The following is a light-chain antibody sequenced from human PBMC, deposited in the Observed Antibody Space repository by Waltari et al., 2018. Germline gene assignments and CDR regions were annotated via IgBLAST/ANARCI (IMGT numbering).Light chain of an antibody. Sequence: IQMTQSPSSLSASVGDRVTIPCRASQSISSWLAWYQQKPGKAPKLLIYKASSLESGVPSRFSGSGSGTEFTLTISSLQPDDFATYYCQQYNSYPYTFGQGTKLEIK. CDR3: QQYNSYPYT. J-gene: IGKJ2*01. CDR1: QSISSW. V-gene: IGKV1-5*03. CDR2: KAS.